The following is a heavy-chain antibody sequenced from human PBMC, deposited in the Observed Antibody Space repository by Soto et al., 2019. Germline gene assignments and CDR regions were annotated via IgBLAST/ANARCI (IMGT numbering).Heavy chain of an antibody. CDR3: ARDGYCSGGSCTYSYYGMDV. J-gene: IGHJ6*02. Sequence: SETLSLTCTVSGGSISSSGYYWSWIRQPTGKGREWIGYIYSSVSTYYNPSLKSRVPISVNTSKNQCSLKLSSVTAATTAVYYSARDGYCSGGSCTYSYYGMDVWGQGTTVTVSS. D-gene: IGHD2-15*01. CDR2: IYSSVST. V-gene: IGHV4-30-4*08. CDR1: GGSISSSGYY.